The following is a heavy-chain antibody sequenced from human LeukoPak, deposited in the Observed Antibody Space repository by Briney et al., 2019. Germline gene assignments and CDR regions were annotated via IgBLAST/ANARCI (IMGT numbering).Heavy chain of an antibody. CDR1: GGSFSGHY. D-gene: IGHD3-10*01. Sequence: PSETLSLTCAVYGGSFSGHYWSWIRQPRGKGLEWIGEINHSGSTNYNPSLKSRVTVSVDTSKNQFSLKVRSVTAADTAVYYCARVRGAEAIDYWGQGTLVTVSS. CDR2: INHSGST. CDR3: ARVRGAEAIDY. J-gene: IGHJ4*02. V-gene: IGHV4-34*01.